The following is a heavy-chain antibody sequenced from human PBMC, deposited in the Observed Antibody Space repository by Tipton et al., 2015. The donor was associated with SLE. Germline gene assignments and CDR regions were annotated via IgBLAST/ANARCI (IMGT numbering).Heavy chain of an antibody. V-gene: IGHV4-34*01. CDR1: GGSFSGYY. J-gene: IGHJ5*02. CDR2: INHSGST. D-gene: IGHD3-16*01. CDR3: AGVRKKGWGCFDP. Sequence: TLSLTCAVYGGSFSGYYWSWIRQPPGKGLEWIGEINHSGSTNYNPSLKSRVTISIDTSKNQFSLKLSSVTAADTAVYYCAGVRKKGWGCFDPWDQGTLVSVSS.